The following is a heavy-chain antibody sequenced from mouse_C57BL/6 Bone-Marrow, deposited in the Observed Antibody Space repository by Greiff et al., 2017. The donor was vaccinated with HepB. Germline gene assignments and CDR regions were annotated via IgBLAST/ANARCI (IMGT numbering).Heavy chain of an antibody. CDR2: INPSSGYT. CDR1: GYTFTSYW. D-gene: IGHD2-10*02. V-gene: IGHV1-7*01. Sequence: VQLQQSGAELAKPGASVKLSCKASGYTFTSYWMHWVKQRPGQGLEWIGYINPSSGYTKYNQKFKDKDTLTAEKSSSTAYMQLSSLTYEDSAVYYCARSKGPRAWFAYWGQGTLVTVSA. CDR3: ARSKGPRAWFAY. J-gene: IGHJ3*01.